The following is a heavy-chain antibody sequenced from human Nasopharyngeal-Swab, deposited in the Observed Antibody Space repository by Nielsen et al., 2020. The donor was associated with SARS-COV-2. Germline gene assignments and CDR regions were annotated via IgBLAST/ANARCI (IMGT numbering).Heavy chain of an antibody. CDR1: GFPSRDNY. Sequence: GGPLRLSCAASGFPSRDNYMSWVRQAPGKGLEWVSSISSSSTYIYYADSVKGRFTISRDNAKNSLYLQMNSLRDEDTAVYYCASRIVGATPNDYWGQGTLVTVSS. CDR2: ISSSSTYI. V-gene: IGHV3-11*06. D-gene: IGHD1-26*01. J-gene: IGHJ4*02. CDR3: ASRIVGATPNDY.